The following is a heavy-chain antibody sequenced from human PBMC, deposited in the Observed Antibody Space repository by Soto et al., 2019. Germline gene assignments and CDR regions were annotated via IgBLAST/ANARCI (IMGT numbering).Heavy chain of an antibody. V-gene: IGHV3-7*01. J-gene: IGHJ4*02. CDR1: GFTFSSYW. CDR3: AKDSDYYDSSGFDY. CDR2: IKQDGSEK. Sequence: GGSLRLSCAASGFTFSSYWMSWVRQAPGKGLEWVANIKQDGSEKYYVDSVKGRFTISRDNSKNTLYLQMNSLRAEDTAVYYCAKDSDYYDSSGFDYWGQGTLVTVSS. D-gene: IGHD3-22*01.